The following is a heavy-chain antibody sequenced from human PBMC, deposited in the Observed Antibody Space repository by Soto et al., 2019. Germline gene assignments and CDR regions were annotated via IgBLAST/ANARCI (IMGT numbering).Heavy chain of an antibody. CDR2: IYDSGNT. J-gene: IGHJ6*02. Sequence: QVQLQESGPGLVKPSQTLSLTCTVSGGSISSGGYYWSWIRQHPGKGLEWIGHIYDSGNTDYNPSLKSRVTISVDTSKSQFSLRLSSVTAADTAVYYCARDPYYYGSVTYVDYGMDVWGQGTTVTVSS. D-gene: IGHD3-10*01. CDR1: GGSISSGGYY. CDR3: ARDPYYYGSVTYVDYGMDV. V-gene: IGHV4-31*03.